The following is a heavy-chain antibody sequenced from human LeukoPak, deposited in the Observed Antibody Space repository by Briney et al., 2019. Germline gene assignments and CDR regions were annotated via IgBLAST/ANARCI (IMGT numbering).Heavy chain of an antibody. CDR1: GGSISSYY. D-gene: IGHD6-19*01. CDR2: IYYSGST. Sequence: SETLSLTCTVSGGSISSYYWSWIRQPPGKGLEWIGYIYYSGSTNYNPSLKSRVTISVDTSKNQFSLKLSSVTAADTAVYYCARQPYSGWDNWFDPWGQGTLVTVSS. J-gene: IGHJ5*02. V-gene: IGHV4-59*08. CDR3: ARQPYSGWDNWFDP.